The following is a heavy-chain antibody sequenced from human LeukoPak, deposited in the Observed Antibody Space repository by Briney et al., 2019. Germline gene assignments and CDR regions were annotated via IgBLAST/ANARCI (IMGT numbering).Heavy chain of an antibody. Sequence: GGSLRLSCAASGFTFSSYSMNWVRQAPGKGLEWVSSISSSSSYISYADSVKGRFTISRDNAKNSLYLQMNSLRAEDTAVYYCAREDYGDFPIDYRGQGTLVTVSS. D-gene: IGHD4-17*01. CDR3: AREDYGDFPIDY. CDR1: GFTFSSYS. CDR2: ISSSSSYI. V-gene: IGHV3-21*01. J-gene: IGHJ4*02.